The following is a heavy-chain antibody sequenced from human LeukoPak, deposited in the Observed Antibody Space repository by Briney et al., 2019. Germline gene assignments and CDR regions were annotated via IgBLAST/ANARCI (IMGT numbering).Heavy chain of an antibody. D-gene: IGHD5-12*01. CDR2: VYPGDSDA. V-gene: IGHV5-51*01. CDR1: GYSFPNYL. CDR3: ARSGGYDGKAFDI. J-gene: IGHJ3*02. Sequence: GESLKISCKGSGYSFPNYLIAWVRQMPGKGLEWVGIVYPGDSDARYSPSFQGQVTLSVDKSISTAYLQWSSLKASDTAMYYCARSGGYDGKAFDIWGQGTMVTVSS.